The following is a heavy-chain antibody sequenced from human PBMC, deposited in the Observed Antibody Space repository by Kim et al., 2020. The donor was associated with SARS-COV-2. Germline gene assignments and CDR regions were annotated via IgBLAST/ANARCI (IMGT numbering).Heavy chain of an antibody. V-gene: IGHV2-5*02. Sequence: SGPTLVNPTQTLTLTCSFSGFSLSTSGVGVGWIRQPPGKALEWLALIYWDDDKRCSPSLKSRLTITKDTSKNQVVLTLTNVDPVDTATYYCARRRGGSYYGTWGQGTLVTVSS. CDR2: IYWDDDK. CDR1: GFSLSTSGVG. D-gene: IGHD1-26*01. CDR3: ARRRGGSYYGT. J-gene: IGHJ5*02.